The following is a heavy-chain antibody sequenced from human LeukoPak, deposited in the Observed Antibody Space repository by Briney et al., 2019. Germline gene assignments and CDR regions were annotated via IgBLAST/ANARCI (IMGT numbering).Heavy chain of an antibody. J-gene: IGHJ5*02. CDR3: AKNGQSGFSFDP. Sequence: SETLSLTCAVYGGSLNGHDWSWIRQPPGKGLEWIGEGSDSGGTKFNPSLKSRATISADTSKNQFSLRLRSVTAADTAVYYCAKNGQSGFSFDPWGQGTLVTVSS. CDR1: GGSLNGHD. D-gene: IGHD1-26*01. CDR2: GSDSGGT. V-gene: IGHV4-34*01.